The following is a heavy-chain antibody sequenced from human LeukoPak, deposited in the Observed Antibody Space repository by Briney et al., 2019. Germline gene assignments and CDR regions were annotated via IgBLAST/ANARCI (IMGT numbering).Heavy chain of an antibody. CDR1: GFTFSNYA. Sequence: GGSLRLSCAASGFTFSNYAMSWVRQAPGKGLDWVSTISGSGGSTFYADSVKGRFTISRDNSRNTLYLQMNSLRAEDTAIYYCAKDDYSYYAMDVWGRGTTVTVSS. CDR2: ISGSGGST. J-gene: IGHJ6*02. V-gene: IGHV3-23*01. CDR3: AKDDYSYYAMDV.